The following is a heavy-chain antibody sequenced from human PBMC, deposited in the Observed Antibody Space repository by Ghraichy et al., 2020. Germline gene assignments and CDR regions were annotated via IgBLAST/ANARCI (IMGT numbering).Heavy chain of an antibody. CDR3: VAGGYSYGLYYYNGMDV. Sequence: SVKVSCKASGFTFSSSAVQWVRQARGQRLEWIGWIVVGTGNTNSAQKFQERVTITRDMSTSSAYMELSSLRSDDTAVYYCVAGGYSYGLYYYNGMDVWGQGTTVTVSS. CDR2: IVVGTGNT. D-gene: IGHD5-18*01. CDR1: GFTFSSSA. V-gene: IGHV1-58*01. J-gene: IGHJ6*02.